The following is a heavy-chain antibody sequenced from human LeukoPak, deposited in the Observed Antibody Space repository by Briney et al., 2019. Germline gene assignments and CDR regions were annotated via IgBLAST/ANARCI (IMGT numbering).Heavy chain of an antibody. CDR3: AREVGYSGYDFRWFDP. Sequence: ASETLSLTCTVSGGSISNYYWSWIRQPPGKGLEWIGYIYYSGSTNYNPSLKSRVTISVDTSKNQFSLKLSSVTAADTAVYYCAREVGYSGYDFRWFDPWGQGTLVTVSS. D-gene: IGHD5-12*01. CDR1: GGSISNYY. J-gene: IGHJ5*02. CDR2: IYYSGST. V-gene: IGHV4-59*01.